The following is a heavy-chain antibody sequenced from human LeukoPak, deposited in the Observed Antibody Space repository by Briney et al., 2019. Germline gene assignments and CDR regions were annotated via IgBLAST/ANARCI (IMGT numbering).Heavy chain of an antibody. J-gene: IGHJ5*02. Sequence: GASVKVSCKASGYTFTGYYMHWVRQAPGQGLEWMGWINPNSGGTNYAQKFQGRVTMTRDTSISTAYMELSRLRSDDTAVYYCARDRVVRGAPSNWFDPWGQGTLVTVSS. V-gene: IGHV1-2*02. D-gene: IGHD3-10*01. CDR2: INPNSGGT. CDR3: ARDRVVRGAPSNWFDP. CDR1: GYTFTGYY.